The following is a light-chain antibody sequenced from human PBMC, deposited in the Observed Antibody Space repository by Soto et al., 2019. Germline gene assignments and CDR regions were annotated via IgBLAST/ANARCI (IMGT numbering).Light chain of an antibody. CDR2: GGS. Sequence: QAVVTQPPSVSGAPGQRVTISCTGSSSNIGADYDVHWYQQLPGTAPKLLIYGGSNRPSGVPDRFSGSIDSSSNSASLTISGLKTEDEADYYCQSYDSTNVVFGGGTKLTVL. J-gene: IGLJ3*02. CDR1: SSNIGADYD. V-gene: IGLV1-40*01. CDR3: QSYDSTNVV.